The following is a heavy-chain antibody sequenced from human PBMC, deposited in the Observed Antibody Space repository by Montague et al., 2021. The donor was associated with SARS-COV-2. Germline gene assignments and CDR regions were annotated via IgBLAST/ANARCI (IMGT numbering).Heavy chain of an antibody. V-gene: IGHV4-61*02. Sequence: TLSLTCTVSGRSISNGIYYWNWIRQPAGKGLEWIGRIYTSGSTKYNPSLKSRVTISVDTSKNQFSLKLSSVTAADTAVYYCARESLHLTGYYNDYFDYWGRGTLVVVSS. CDR3: ARESLHLTGYYNDYFDY. J-gene: IGHJ4*02. D-gene: IGHD3-9*01. CDR2: IYTSGST. CDR1: GRSISNGIYY.